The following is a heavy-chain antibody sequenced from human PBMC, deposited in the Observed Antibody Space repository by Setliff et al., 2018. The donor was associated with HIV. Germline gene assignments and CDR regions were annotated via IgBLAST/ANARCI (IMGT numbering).Heavy chain of an antibody. CDR1: GFTFSNYE. D-gene: IGHD4-4*01. CDR3: ARDDSNYRQHGMDV. J-gene: IGHJ6*02. CDR2: INIDGGST. Sequence: SGFTFSNYEMSWVRQAPGKGLVWVSRINIDGGSTNYADSVKGRFTISRDNAKNSLYLQMNSLRAEDTAVYYCARDDSNYRQHGMDVWGQGTTVTVSS. V-gene: IGHV3-48*03.